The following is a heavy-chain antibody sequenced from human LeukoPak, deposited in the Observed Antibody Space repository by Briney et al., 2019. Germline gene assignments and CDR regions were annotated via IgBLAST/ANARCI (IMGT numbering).Heavy chain of an antibody. CDR2: IKQDGSEK. Sequence: PGGSLRLSCAASGFTFSSYWMTWVRHVPGKGLEWVARIKQDGSEKYYVDSVKGRFTISRDNSKNALYLQMNSLRAEDTAVYYCAKDPGIQLWFSLGLDYWGQGTLVTVSS. D-gene: IGHD5-18*01. CDR3: AKDPGIQLWFSLGLDY. V-gene: IGHV3-7*01. CDR1: GFTFSSYW. J-gene: IGHJ4*02.